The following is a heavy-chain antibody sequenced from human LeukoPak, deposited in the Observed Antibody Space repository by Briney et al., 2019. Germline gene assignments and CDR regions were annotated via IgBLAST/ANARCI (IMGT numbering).Heavy chain of an antibody. V-gene: IGHV4-39*01. CDR3: ASRSYYYGSGSYYNMVFDY. Sequence: SETLSLTCTVSGGSISSSSYYWGWIRQPPGKGLEWIGSIYYSGSTYYNPSLKSRVTISVDTSKNQFSLKLSSVTAADTAVYYCASRSYYYGSGSYYNMVFDYWGQGTLDTVSS. J-gene: IGHJ4*02. CDR2: IYYSGST. CDR1: GGSISSSSYY. D-gene: IGHD3-10*01.